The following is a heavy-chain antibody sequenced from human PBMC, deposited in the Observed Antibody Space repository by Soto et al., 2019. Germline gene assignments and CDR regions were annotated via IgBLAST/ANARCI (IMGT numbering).Heavy chain of an antibody. Sequence: EVQLVESGGGLVQPGGSLRLSCAASGFTFSSYSMNWVRQAPGKGLEWVSYISSSSSTIYYADSVKGRFTISRDNAKNSLYLQMNSLRDGDTAVYYCARDDYYDTSGYLALFDYWGQGTLVTVSS. CDR2: ISSSSSTI. D-gene: IGHD3-22*01. J-gene: IGHJ4*02. CDR1: GFTFSSYS. V-gene: IGHV3-48*02. CDR3: ARDDYYDTSGYLALFDY.